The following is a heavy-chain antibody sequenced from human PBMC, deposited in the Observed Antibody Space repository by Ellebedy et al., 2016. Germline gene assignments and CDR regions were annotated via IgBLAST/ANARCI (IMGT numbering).Heavy chain of an antibody. CDR1: AFTFSSYW. Sequence: HTGGSLRLSCAASAFTFSSYWMHWVRQVPGKGLVWVSRIRSDGRDTHYADSVEGRFTISRDNAKNTVYLQMNSLRAEDTAIYYCARDLVSGSGSLDFWGQGTLVTVSS. V-gene: IGHV3-74*01. J-gene: IGHJ4*02. CDR2: IRSDGRDT. D-gene: IGHD3-10*01. CDR3: ARDLVSGSGSLDF.